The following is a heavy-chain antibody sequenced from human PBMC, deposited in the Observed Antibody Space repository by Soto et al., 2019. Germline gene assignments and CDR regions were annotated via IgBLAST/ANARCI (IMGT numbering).Heavy chain of an antibody. CDR1: GGSFTDYY. CDR2: INHSGST. CDR3: ARVRARLLSHAFDF. V-gene: IGHV4-34*01. J-gene: IGHJ3*01. D-gene: IGHD3-16*02. Sequence: QVQLQQWGAGLLKPSETLSLTCAVYGGSFTDYYWTWIRQPPGKGLEWIGEINHSGSTNYNPSLTNRVTISLYTSKNQFSLKVNSVTAADTAVYFCARVRARLLSHAFDFWGQGTLVTVSS.